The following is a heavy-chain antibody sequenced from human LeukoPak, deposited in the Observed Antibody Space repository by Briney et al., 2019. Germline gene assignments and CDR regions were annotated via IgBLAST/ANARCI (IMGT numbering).Heavy chain of an antibody. D-gene: IGHD3-10*01. CDR3: ARVYYGSGRQKKFTHYYYYMDV. CDR2: IYYSGST. Sequence: SETLSLTCTVSGGSISSYYWSWIRQPPGKGLEWIAYIYYSGSTNYNPSLKSRVTISVDTSKNQFSLKLSSVTAADTAVYYCARVYYGSGRQKKFTHYYYYMDVWGKGTTVTISS. V-gene: IGHV4-59*12. CDR1: GGSISSYY. J-gene: IGHJ6*03.